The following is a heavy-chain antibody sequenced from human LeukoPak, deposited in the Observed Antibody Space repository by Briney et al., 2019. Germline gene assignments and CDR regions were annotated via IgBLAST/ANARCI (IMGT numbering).Heavy chain of an antibody. D-gene: IGHD4-17*01. CDR3: ARGADYGDYAYYFDY. J-gene: IGHJ4*02. CDR2: IYYSGST. CDR1: GGSISSSSYY. V-gene: IGHV4-61*01. Sequence: SETLSLTCTVSGGSISSSSYYWSWIRQPPGKGLEWIGYIYYSGSTNYNPSLKSRVTISVDTSKNQFSLKLSSVTAADTAVYYCARGADYGDYAYYFDYWGQGTLVTVSS.